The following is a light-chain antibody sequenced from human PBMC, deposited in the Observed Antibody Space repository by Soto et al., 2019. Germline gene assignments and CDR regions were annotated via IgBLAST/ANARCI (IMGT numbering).Light chain of an antibody. CDR3: QQYYSTPLYT. J-gene: IGKJ2*01. Sequence: DIVMTQSPDSLAVSLGERATINCKSSQSVLYSSNNKNYLAWYQQKPGQPPKLLIYWASTRDSGVPDRFSGSGSGTDFTLTRSSPQAEDVAVYYCQQYYSTPLYTFGQGTKLEIK. V-gene: IGKV4-1*01. CDR1: QSVLYSSNNKNY. CDR2: WAS.